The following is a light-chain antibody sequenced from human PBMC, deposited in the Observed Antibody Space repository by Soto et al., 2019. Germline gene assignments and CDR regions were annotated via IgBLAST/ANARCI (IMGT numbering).Light chain of an antibody. CDR3: LQDYNYLWT. J-gene: IGKJ1*01. V-gene: IGKV1-39*01. CDR2: AAS. CDR1: QSIISY. Sequence: DIQMTQSPSSLSASVGDRVTITCRASQSIISYLNWYQQKPGKAPKLLIYAASSLQSGVPSRFSGSGSGTDFTLTISSLQPEDFATYYCLQDYNYLWTFGQGTKVDIK.